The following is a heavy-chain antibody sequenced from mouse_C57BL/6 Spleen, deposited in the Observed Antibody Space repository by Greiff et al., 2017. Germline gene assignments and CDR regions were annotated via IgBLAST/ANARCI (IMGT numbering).Heavy chain of an antibody. J-gene: IGHJ4*01. CDR2: ISSGSSTI. D-gene: IGHD3-2*02. Sequence: EVMLVESGGGLVKPGGSLKLSCAASGFTFSDYGMHWVRQAPEKGLEWVAYISSGSSTIYYADTVKGRFTISRDNAKNTLFLQMTSLRSEDTAMYYCARRVTAQAHYYAMDYWGQGTSVTVSS. V-gene: IGHV5-17*01. CDR1: GFTFSDYG. CDR3: ARRVTAQAHYYAMDY.